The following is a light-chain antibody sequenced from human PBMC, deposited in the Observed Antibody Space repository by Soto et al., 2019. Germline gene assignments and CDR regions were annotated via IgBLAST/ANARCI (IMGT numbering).Light chain of an antibody. CDR3: QSYGSSSMYT. CDR2: HVS. V-gene: IGKV3-20*01. J-gene: IGKJ2*01. CDR1: QTISFNS. Sequence: EIVLTQSPGTLSLSPGERATLSCRASQTISFNSLAWYQQKPGQAPRLLIYHVSTRATGIPDRFSGSGSGTDFTLTISRLEPEDFAVYYCQSYGSSSMYTFGQGTNLEIK.